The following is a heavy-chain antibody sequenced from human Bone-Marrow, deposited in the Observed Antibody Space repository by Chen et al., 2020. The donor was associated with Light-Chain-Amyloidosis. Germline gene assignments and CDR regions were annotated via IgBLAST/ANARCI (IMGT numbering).Heavy chain of an antibody. CDR1: GYILLNYC. D-gene: IGHD5-12*01. V-gene: IGHV5-51*01. Sequence: EVKKPGESLKINRKGSGYILLNYCIGWVRQMPGKGLEWMGVIYPDDSDARYSPSFEGQVTISANKSITTAYLQWRSLKASDTAMYYCASRRDGYSFDYWGQGTLVTVSS. CDR3: ASRRDGYSFDY. CDR2: IYPDDSDA. J-gene: IGHJ4*02.